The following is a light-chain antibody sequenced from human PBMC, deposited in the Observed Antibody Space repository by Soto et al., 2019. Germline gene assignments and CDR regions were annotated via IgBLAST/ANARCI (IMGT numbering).Light chain of an antibody. J-gene: IGKJ4*01. CDR3: QQSYSTPLT. CDR1: QSISRY. CDR2: GAP. V-gene: IGKV1-39*01. Sequence: DIQMTQSPSSLSASVGDRVTITCRASQSISRYLHWYQQRPGKAPKLLIYGAPSLLSGVPSRFSGSGSGTDFTLTISSLQPEDFATYYCQQSYSTPLTFGGGTKVDIK.